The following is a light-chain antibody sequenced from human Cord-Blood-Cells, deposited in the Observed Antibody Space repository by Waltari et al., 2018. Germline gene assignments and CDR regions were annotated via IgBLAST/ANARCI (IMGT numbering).Light chain of an antibody. CDR2: GAS. CDR1: QSVSSSY. V-gene: IGKV3-20*01. J-gene: IGKJ5*01. CDR3: QQYGSSPPIT. Sequence: ESVLTQSPGTLSLSPGERATLSCRASQSVSSSYLAWYQQKPGQAPRLLIYGASSWATGIPDRFSGSGSGTDFTLTISRLEPEDFAVYYCQQYGSSPPITFGQGTRLEIK.